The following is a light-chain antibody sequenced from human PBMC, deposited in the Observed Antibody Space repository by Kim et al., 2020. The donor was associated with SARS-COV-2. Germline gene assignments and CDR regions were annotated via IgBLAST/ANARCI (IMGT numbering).Light chain of an antibody. CDR1: NIEKRN. CDR2: RDS. V-gene: IGLV3-9*01. J-gene: IGLJ2*01. Sequence: SYELTQPLSVSVALGQTARMTCGGDNIEKRNVHWYQQRPGQAPILVIYRDSKRPSGIPERVSGSNSGNTATLTISRVQAGDEADYYCQVWDCRAVVFGGGTQLTVL. CDR3: QVWDCRAVV.